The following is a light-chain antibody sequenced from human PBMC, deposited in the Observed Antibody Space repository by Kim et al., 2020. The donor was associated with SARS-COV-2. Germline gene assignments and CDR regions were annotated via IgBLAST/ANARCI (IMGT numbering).Light chain of an antibody. CDR3: TSYTSTNTLV. CDR2: DVS. CDR1: SSDIGSYKY. J-gene: IGLJ3*02. V-gene: IGLV2-14*03. Sequence: GQSLTIPCTGTSSDIGSYKYVSWYQQHPGKAPKLIIFDVSDRPSGVSNRFSGSKSGNTASLTISGLQAEDEADYYCTSYTSTNTLVSGGGTKLTVL.